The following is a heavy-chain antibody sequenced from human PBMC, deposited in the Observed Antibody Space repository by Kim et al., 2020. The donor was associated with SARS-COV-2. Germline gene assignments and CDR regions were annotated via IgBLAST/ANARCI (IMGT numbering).Heavy chain of an antibody. Sequence: GGSLRLSCAASGFTFSPYWMHWVRQVPGKGLVRVSGIYGDGSGTTYADSVKGRFTISRDNPENTLYLQMSSLRGEDTAVYYCARSSRGAFDIWGQGTMVIVSS. CDR1: GFTFSPYW. CDR3: ARSSRGAFDI. J-gene: IGHJ3*02. CDR2: IYGDGSGT. V-gene: IGHV3-74*01. D-gene: IGHD1-26*01.